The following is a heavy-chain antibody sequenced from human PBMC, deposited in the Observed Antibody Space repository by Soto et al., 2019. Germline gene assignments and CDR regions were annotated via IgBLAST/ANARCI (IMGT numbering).Heavy chain of an antibody. J-gene: IGHJ3*01. Sequence: EVQLVESGGGLIQPGGSLRLSCAASGFTFRSNDMNWVRQAPGKGLEWVSLIYSGGSTYYADSVKGRFTMSRDNSKNTVDLQMSSLRAENTAVYYSTTGPLSPGAPWCQGTMVSVSS. CDR3: TTGPLSPGAP. CDR2: IYSGGST. D-gene: IGHD3-10*01. V-gene: IGHV3-53*01. CDR1: GFTFRSND.